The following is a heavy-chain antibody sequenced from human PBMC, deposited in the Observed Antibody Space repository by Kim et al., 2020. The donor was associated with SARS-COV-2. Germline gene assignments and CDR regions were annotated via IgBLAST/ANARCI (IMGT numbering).Heavy chain of an antibody. CDR2: IGSAGDT. D-gene: IGHD6-25*01. Sequence: GGSLRLSCAASGFTFSSYDMHWVRQTTGKGLEWVSGIGSAGDTYYLGSVKSRFTISREIAKNCLYLQMNSRRAGDTAVYYCARSGFRDGLFDYWGQGSLVPDSP. J-gene: IGHJ4*02. CDR1: GFTFSSYD. V-gene: IGHV3-13*01. CDR3: ARSGFRDGLFDY.